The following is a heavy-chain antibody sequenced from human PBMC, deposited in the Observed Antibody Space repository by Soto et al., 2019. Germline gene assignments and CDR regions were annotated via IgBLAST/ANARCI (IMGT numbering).Heavy chain of an antibody. V-gene: IGHV3-23*01. CDR3: AKHSEYQLLSWLDP. J-gene: IGHJ5*02. CDR1: GFIFSTYA. CDR2: ISAGGGNT. Sequence: EVQLLESGGGLVQPGGSLRLSCAASGFIFSTYAMSWVRQAPGKGLEWVSGISAGGGNTYYADSVRGRFTISRDNSKNTVDLQISSLRAEDTALYYCAKHSEYQLLSWLDPWGLGTLVTVSS. D-gene: IGHD2-2*01.